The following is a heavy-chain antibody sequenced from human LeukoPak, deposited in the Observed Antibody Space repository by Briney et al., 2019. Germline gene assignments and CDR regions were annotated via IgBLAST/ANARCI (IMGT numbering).Heavy chain of an antibody. CDR1: GGTFSSYA. V-gene: IGHV1-69*13. Sequence: SVKVSCKASGGTFSSYAISWVRRAPGQGLEWMGGIIPIFGTANYAQKFQGRVTITADESTSTAYMELSSLRSEDTAVYYCARGVDYYYYYMDVWGKGTTVTVSS. CDR2: IIPIFGTA. CDR3: ARGVDYYYYYMDV. J-gene: IGHJ6*03.